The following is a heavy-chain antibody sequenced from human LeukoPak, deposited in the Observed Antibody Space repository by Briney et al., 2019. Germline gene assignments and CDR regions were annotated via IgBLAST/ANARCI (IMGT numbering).Heavy chain of an antibody. CDR2: INPNSGGT. Sequence: GASVKVSCRASGYTFSGFYVHWVRQAPGQGLEWMGWINPNSGGTKYAQKIQGRVTMTRDTSISTASMELTRLTSDDTAVYYCARLGTGTTFPFDYWGQGTLVTVSS. V-gene: IGHV1-2*02. CDR1: GYTFSGFY. D-gene: IGHD1-1*01. CDR3: ARLGTGTTFPFDY. J-gene: IGHJ4*02.